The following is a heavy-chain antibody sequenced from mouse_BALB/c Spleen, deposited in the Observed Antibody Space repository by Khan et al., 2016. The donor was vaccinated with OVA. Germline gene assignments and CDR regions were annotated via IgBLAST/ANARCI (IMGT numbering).Heavy chain of an antibody. CDR1: GYTFSSYW. J-gene: IGHJ3*01. V-gene: IGHV1-9*01. CDR3: ARGGYGGFAF. CDR2: IFPGSVSI. D-gene: IGHD2-2*01. Sequence: QVQLQQSGGDLMKPGASVKISCKATGYTFSSYWIEWVKQRPGHGLEWIGQIFPGSVSITYNEKFKGKATITADTSSNTAYMQLSSLTSEDSAVYYGARGGYGGFAFWGQGTLVTVSA.